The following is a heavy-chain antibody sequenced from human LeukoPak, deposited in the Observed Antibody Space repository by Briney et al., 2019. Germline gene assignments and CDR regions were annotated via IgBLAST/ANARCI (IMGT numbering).Heavy chain of an antibody. CDR1: GYTLTELS. D-gene: IGHD2-8*01. CDR2: ISAYNGNT. CDR3: ARDGVSKGKRFDY. V-gene: IGHV1-18*01. J-gene: IGHJ4*02. Sequence: ASVKVSCKVSGYTLTELSMHWVRQAPGQGLEWMGWISAYNGNTNYAQKLQGRVTMTTGTSTSTAYMELRSLRSDDTAVYYCARDGVSKGKRFDYWGQGTLVTVSS.